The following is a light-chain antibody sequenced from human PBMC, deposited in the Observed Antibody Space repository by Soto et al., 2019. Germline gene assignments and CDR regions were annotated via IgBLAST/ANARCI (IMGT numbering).Light chain of an antibody. Sequence: QSVLTQPSSASGSPGQSVTISCTGTSSDVGGYNYVSWYQQHPGKAPKLMIYEVSKRPSGVPDRFSGSKSGNTASLTVSGLQAEDEADYYCSSFAGSNNLRMFGGGTKLTVL. J-gene: IGLJ3*02. V-gene: IGLV2-8*01. CDR1: SSDVGGYNY. CDR3: SSFAGSNNLRM. CDR2: EVS.